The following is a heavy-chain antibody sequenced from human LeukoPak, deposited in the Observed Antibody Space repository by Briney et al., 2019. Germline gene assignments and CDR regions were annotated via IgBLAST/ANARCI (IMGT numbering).Heavy chain of an antibody. CDR3: AKDRTKAPHKIVVVITTPPWFDY. CDR1: GFTFSSYG. CDR2: ISGSGGST. J-gene: IGHJ4*02. D-gene: IGHD3-22*01. V-gene: IGHV3-23*01. Sequence: GGSLRLSCAASGFTFSSYGMSWVRQAPGKGLEWVSAISGSGGSTYYADSVKGRFTISRDNSKNTLYLQMNSLRAEDTAVYYCAKDRTKAPHKIVVVITTPPWFDYWGQGTLVTVSS.